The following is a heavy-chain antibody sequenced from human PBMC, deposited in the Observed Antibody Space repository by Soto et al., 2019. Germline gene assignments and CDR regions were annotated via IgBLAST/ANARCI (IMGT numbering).Heavy chain of an antibody. D-gene: IGHD6-13*01. J-gene: IGHJ4*02. Sequence: QVQLQQSGPGLVKPSQTLSLTCAISGDSVSSNSAAWNWIRQSPSRVLEWLGRTYYRSKWYNDYAVSVKRRITINPDPSKAQFCRQLHSVTPEDTAVYYCARVIAAAGAHPFDSWGQGTLVTVSS. V-gene: IGHV6-1*01. CDR2: TYYRSKWYN. CDR3: ARVIAAAGAHPFDS. CDR1: GDSVSSNSAA.